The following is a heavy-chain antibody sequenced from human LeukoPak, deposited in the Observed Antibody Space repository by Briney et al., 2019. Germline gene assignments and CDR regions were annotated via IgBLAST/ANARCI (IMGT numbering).Heavy chain of an antibody. D-gene: IGHD3-3*01. CDR1: GYTFTSYV. CDR3: ARGGGDDFWSGYPSYYYYMDV. Sequence: ASLKVSCKASGYTFTSYVISWVRQAPGQGLEWMAWISAYNGNTNYAQKLQGRVTMTTDTSTSTAYMELRSLRSDDTAVYYCARGGGDDFWSGYPSYYYYMDVWGKGTTVTVSS. J-gene: IGHJ6*03. V-gene: IGHV1-18*01. CDR2: ISAYNGNT.